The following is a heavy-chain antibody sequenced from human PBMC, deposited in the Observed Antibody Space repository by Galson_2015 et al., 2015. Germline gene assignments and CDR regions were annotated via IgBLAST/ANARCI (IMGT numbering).Heavy chain of an antibody. CDR3: ARDSGTAVGSSELGH. CDR2: INPIGGSA. Sequence: SVKVSCKASGYTFTDYYLNWVRQAPGQGLEWMGIINPIGGSAYYAQNFQDRVIMTRDKSTSTVYMELGSLMSEDTAVYYCARDSGTAVGSSELGHWGQGTLVTVSS. CDR1: GYTFTDYY. J-gene: IGHJ4*02. V-gene: IGHV1-46*01. D-gene: IGHD3-10*01.